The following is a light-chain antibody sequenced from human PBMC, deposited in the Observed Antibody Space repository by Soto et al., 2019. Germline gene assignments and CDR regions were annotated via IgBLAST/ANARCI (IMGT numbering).Light chain of an antibody. CDR1: SSDVGGYNY. V-gene: IGLV2-8*01. J-gene: IGLJ1*01. CDR3: SSYAGSILYV. Sequence: QSVLTQPPSASGSPGQSVTISCTGTSSDVGGYNYVSWYQQHPGKATKLMIYEVSKRPSGVPDRFSGSKSGNTASLTVSGLQAEDEADYYCSSYAGSILYVFGTGTKVTVL. CDR2: EVS.